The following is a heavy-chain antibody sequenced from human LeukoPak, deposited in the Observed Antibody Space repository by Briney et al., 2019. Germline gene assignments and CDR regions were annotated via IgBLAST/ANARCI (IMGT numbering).Heavy chain of an antibody. CDR3: ARQPGYYYGMDV. J-gene: IGHJ6*02. CDR2: IYYSGST. V-gene: IGHV4-59*01. CDR1: GGSISSYY. Sequence: PSETLSLTCTVSGGSISSYYWSWIRQPPGKGLEWIGYIYYSGSTNYNPSLKSRVTISVDTSKNQFSLKLSSVTAADTAVYYCARQPGYYYGMDVWGRGTTVTVSS.